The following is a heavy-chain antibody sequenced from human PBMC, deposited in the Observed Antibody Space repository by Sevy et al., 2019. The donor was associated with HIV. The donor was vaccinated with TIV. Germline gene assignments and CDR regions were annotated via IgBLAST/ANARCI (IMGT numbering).Heavy chain of an antibody. D-gene: IGHD6-6*01. CDR1: GFTVSRNF. V-gene: IGHV3-53*01. CDR2: IYSDGTT. Sequence: GGSLRLSCAASGFTVSRNFMSWIRQAPGKGLEWVSIIYSDGTTFYADSVKGRFTISGDNSRNTLYLQMNTLRAEDTAVYYCVGADRPNQGDFWGQGTLVTVSS. J-gene: IGHJ4*02. CDR3: VGADRPNQGDF.